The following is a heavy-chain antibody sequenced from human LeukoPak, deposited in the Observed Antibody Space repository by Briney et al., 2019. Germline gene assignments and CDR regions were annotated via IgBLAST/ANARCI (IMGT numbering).Heavy chain of an antibody. D-gene: IGHD1-1*01. V-gene: IGHV3-11*06. CDR1: GFPLIEYS. Sequence: GGSLRLSCTASGFPLIEYSMSWVRQVPGKGLEWIAYIGIDSGNTKYADSVRGRFTISADKAKNSLYLQMNSLRVEDTAVYYCARDHNYAFDNWGQGTLVSVAS. CDR2: IGIDSGNT. J-gene: IGHJ4*02. CDR3: ARDHNYAFDN.